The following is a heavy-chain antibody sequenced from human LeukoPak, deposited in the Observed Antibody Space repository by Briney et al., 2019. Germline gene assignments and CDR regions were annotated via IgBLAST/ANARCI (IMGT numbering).Heavy chain of an antibody. V-gene: IGHV3-23*01. Sequence: HPGGSLRLSCAASGLTFSSYAMSWVRQAPGKGLEWVSAISGSGGSTYYADSVKGRFTISRDNSKNTLYLQMNSLRAEDTAVYYCAKEEHYYDSSGYPFDYWGQGTLVTVSS. CDR3: AKEEHYYDSSGYPFDY. J-gene: IGHJ4*02. CDR2: ISGSGGST. D-gene: IGHD3-22*01. CDR1: GLTFSSYA.